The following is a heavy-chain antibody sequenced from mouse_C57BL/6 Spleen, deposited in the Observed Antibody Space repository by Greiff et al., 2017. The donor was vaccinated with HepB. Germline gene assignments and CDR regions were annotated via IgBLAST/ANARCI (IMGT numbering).Heavy chain of an antibody. Sequence: QVQLLQPGAELVRPGSSVKLSCKASGYTFTSYWMHWVKQRPIQGLEWIGNIDPSDSETNYNQKFKDKATMTVDKSSSTAYMQLSSLTSEDSAVYYCAVYYSNFDYWGQGTTLTVSS. CDR3: AVYYSNFDY. CDR1: GYTFTSYW. D-gene: IGHD2-5*01. V-gene: IGHV1-52*01. J-gene: IGHJ2*01. CDR2: IDPSDSET.